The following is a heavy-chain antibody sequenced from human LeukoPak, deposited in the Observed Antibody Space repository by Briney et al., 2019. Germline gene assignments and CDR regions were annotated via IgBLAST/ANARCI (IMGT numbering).Heavy chain of an antibody. Sequence: GGSLRLSCAASGLTISSYSMNWVRQAPGKGLQWVSYISSSSSTIYYADSVKGRFTISRDNAKNSLYLQMNSLRAEDTAVYYCAKGPLGNDYYYFDYWGQGTLVTVSS. J-gene: IGHJ4*02. CDR1: GLTISSYS. CDR3: AKGPLGNDYYYFDY. D-gene: IGHD3-22*01. V-gene: IGHV3-48*01. CDR2: ISSSSSTI.